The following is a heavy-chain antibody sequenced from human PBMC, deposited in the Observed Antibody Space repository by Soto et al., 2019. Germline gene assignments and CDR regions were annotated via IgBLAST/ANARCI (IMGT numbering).Heavy chain of an antibody. CDR3: ARDLYYCSSTSCPSWFDP. D-gene: IGHD2-2*01. CDR1: GGSFSGYY. Sequence: SETLSLTCAVYGGSFSGYYWSWIRQPPGKGLEWIGEINHSGSTNYNPSLKSRVTISVDTSKNQFSLKLSSVTAADTAVYYCARDLYYCSSTSCPSWFDPWGQGTLVTISS. J-gene: IGHJ5*02. V-gene: IGHV4-34*01. CDR2: INHSGST.